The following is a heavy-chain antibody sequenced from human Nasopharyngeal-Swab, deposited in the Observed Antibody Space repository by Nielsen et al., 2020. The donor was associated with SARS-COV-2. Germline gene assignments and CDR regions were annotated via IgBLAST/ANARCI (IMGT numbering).Heavy chain of an antibody. D-gene: IGHD5-24*01. J-gene: IGHJ4*02. V-gene: IGHV3-53*01. CDR3: ARQLRQYFDH. CDR2: IYSAAGT. CDR1: GFTVSCNY. Sequence: GESLKISCAASGFTVSCNYMSWVRQAPEKGLEWVSVIYSAAGTHYADSVKGRFTISRDNGKNTVYLQMNSLRVEDTAVYYCARQLRQYFDHWGQGFLVTVSS.